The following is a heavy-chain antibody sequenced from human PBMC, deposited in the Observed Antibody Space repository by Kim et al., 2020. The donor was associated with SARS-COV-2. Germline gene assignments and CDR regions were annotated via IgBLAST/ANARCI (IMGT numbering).Heavy chain of an antibody. J-gene: IGHJ3*02. CDR2: IYPGDSDT. Sequence: GESLKISCKGSGYSFTSYWIGWVRQMPGKGLEWMGIIYPGDSDTRYSPSFQGQVTISADKSISTAYLQWSSLKASDTAMYYCARRGAYSSGRGEDGDAFDIWGQGTMVTVSS. V-gene: IGHV5-51*01. D-gene: IGHD6-19*01. CDR1: GYSFTSYW. CDR3: ARRGAYSSGRGEDGDAFDI.